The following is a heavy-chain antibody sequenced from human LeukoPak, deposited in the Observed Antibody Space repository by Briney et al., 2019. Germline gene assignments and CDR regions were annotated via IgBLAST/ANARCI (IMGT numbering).Heavy chain of an antibody. V-gene: IGHV3-66*03. CDR1: GITLSNYG. D-gene: IGHD6-13*01. CDR3: AKDLVRSSSWYGAYYYGMDV. J-gene: IGHJ6*02. Sequence: GGSLRLSCAVSGITLSNYGMSWVRQAPGKGLEWVAGSTNYADSVKGRFTISRDNSKNTLYLQMNSLRAEDTAVYYCAKDLVRSSSWYGAYYYGMDVWGQGTTVTVSS. CDR2: ST.